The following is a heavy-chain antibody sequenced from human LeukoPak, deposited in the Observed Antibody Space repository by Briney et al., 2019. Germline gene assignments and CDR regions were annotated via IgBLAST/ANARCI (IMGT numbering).Heavy chain of an antibody. Sequence: ASVKVSCKASGGTFSSYAISWVRQAPGQGLEWMGWMNPNSGNTGYAQKFQGRVTMTRNTSISTAYMELSSLRSEDTAVYYCARLVRAVSYYYGMDVWGQGTTVTVSS. J-gene: IGHJ6*02. CDR3: ARLVRAVSYYYGMDV. V-gene: IGHV1-8*02. CDR1: GGTFSSYA. CDR2: MNPNSGNT. D-gene: IGHD3-10*01.